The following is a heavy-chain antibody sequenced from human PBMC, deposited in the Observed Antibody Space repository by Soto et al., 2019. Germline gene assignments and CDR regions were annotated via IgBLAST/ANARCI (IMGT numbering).Heavy chain of an antibody. Sequence: VGSLRLSCEASGFTFSAFDMHWVRQPTGRGLEWVSTIGISGDTYYAVSVKGRFTISRDIARNSLSLQMNNVRAGDTAVYFCARGQEVGAHFFDSWGQGTQVTVSS. CDR1: GFTFSAFD. CDR3: ARGQEVGAHFFDS. CDR2: IGISGDT. D-gene: IGHD2-15*01. V-gene: IGHV3-13*01. J-gene: IGHJ4*02.